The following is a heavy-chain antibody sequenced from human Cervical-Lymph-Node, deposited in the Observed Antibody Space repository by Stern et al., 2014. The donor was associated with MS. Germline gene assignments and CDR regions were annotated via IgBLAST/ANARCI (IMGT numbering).Heavy chain of an antibody. D-gene: IGHD3-16*02. CDR2: IFSNDEK. J-gene: IGHJ1*01. CDR3: ARILITFGGVIVGFQH. CDR1: GFSLSNARMG. V-gene: IGHV2-26*01. Sequence: QITLKESGPVLVKPTETLTLTCTVSGFSLSNARMGVSWIRQPPGKALEWLAHIFSNDEKSYSTSLKSRLTISKDTSKSQVVLTMTNMDPMDTATYYCARILITFGGVIVGFQHWGQGTLVTVSS.